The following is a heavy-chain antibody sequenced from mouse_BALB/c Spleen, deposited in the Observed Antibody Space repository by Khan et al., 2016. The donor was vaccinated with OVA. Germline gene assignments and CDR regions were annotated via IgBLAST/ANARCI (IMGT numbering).Heavy chain of an antibody. J-gene: IGHJ3*01. V-gene: IGHV5-6*01. CDR1: GFTFSGYS. CDR3: ASHLTGSIAY. Sequence: EVQLVESGGDLVKPGGSLKLSCAASGFTFSGYSMSWVRQTPDKRLEWVATISSGGDYTYYPDNVKGRFTISRDNAKNTLYLQMSSLKSEDTAMYYCASHLTGSIAYWGQGTLVTGSA. CDR2: ISSGGDYT. D-gene: IGHD4-1*01.